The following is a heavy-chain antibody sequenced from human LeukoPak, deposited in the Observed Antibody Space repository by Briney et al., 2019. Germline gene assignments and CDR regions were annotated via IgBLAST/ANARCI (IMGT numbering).Heavy chain of an antibody. D-gene: IGHD2-2*01. CDR1: GFTVSSNY. CDR3: AKRPRTYCSSASCYAPFDY. J-gene: IGHJ4*02. Sequence: PGGSLRLSCAASGFTVSSNYMSWVRQAPGKGLEWVSVIYSGGSTYYADSVKGRFTISRDNSKNTLFLQMKNLRAEDTAVYFCAKRPRTYCSSASCYAPFDYWGQGTLVTVSS. V-gene: IGHV3-66*01. CDR2: IYSGGST.